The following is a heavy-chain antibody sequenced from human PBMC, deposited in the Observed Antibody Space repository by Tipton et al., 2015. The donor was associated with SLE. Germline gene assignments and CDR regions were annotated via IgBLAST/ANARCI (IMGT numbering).Heavy chain of an antibody. CDR1: GDSISSAPSSGSYY. CDR2: IYYNGAT. V-gene: IGHV4-61*02. Sequence: LRLSCTVSGDSISSAPSSGSYYWNWIRQPAGKGLEWIGRIYYNGATNYNPSLKSRVTISLDTSKNQFSLRLTSVSAADTALYYCARALSYSWYDGTFDTWGQGTMVTVSS. J-gene: IGHJ3*02. D-gene: IGHD6-13*01. CDR3: ARALSYSWYDGTFDT.